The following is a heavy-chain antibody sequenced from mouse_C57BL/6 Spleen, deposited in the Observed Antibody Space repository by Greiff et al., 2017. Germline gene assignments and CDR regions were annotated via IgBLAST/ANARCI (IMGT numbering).Heavy chain of an antibody. CDR3: ARDYCCSRFDY. Sequence: VQLQQPGAELVKPGASVKMSCKASGYTFTSYWITWVKQRPGQGFEWIGDIYPGSGSTHYNEKFKTKATLAVDTSSSTAYMQLSNLTSEDSAIYYCARDYCCSRFDYWGQGTTLTVAS. D-gene: IGHD1-1*01. J-gene: IGHJ2*01. CDR1: GYTFTSYW. V-gene: IGHV1-55*01. CDR2: IYPGSGST.